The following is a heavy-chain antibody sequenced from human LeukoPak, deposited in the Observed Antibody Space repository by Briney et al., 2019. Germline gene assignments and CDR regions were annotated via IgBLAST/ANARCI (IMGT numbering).Heavy chain of an antibody. J-gene: IGHJ6*02. CDR1: GFTFSSYW. D-gene: IGHD5-12*01. V-gene: IGHV3-7*01. CDR3: ARDDSGGYDSNPTYYYYGMDV. CDR2: IKQDGSEK. Sequence: GGSLRLSCAASGFTFSSYWMSWVRQAPGKGLEWVANIKQDGSEKYYVDSVKGRFTISRDNAKNSLYLQMNSLRAEDTAVYYCARDDSGGYDSNPTYYYYGMDVWGQGTTVTVSS.